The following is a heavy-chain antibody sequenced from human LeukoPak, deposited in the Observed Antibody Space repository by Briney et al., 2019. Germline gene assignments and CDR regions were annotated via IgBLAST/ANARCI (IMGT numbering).Heavy chain of an antibody. CDR1: GFTFSTYS. Sequence: PGGSLRLSCAASGFTFSTYSMNWLRQAPGKGLEWVSYISSTSSTIYYADSVKGRFTISRDNAKNSLYLQMSSLRAEDTALYYCVRDGRSSGLRYFDWGQRTLVSVSS. V-gene: IGHV3-48*01. J-gene: IGHJ4*02. CDR3: VRDGRSSGLRYFD. D-gene: IGHD3-9*01. CDR2: ISSTSSTI.